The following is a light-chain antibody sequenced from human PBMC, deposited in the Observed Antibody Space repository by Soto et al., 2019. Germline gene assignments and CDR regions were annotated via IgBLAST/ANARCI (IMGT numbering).Light chain of an antibody. CDR2: GAS. V-gene: IGKV3-15*01. J-gene: IGKJ4*01. CDR1: QSVSSN. CDR3: QQYNKWPLT. Sequence: EIVMTQSPATLSVSPGERATLSCRASQSVSSNLAWYQHKPGQAPRLLIYGASTRATGIPARFSGSGSGTEFTLTISSLQSEDFAVYYGQQYNKWPLTFGGGTKVEIK.